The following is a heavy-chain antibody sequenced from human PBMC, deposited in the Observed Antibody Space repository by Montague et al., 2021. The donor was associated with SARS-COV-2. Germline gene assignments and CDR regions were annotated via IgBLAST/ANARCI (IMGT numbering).Heavy chain of an antibody. V-gene: IGHV4-4*07. CDR1: GASITTYY. Sequence: SETRSLTCTVSGASITTYYWSWIRQSAGKGLEWIGRIHTSGNTNYNPTLRSRVTMSVDTSKNQFSLKLNSVTAADTAVYYCAREATSWFGELMGVWFDPWGQGTLVTVSS. CDR2: IHTSGNT. J-gene: IGHJ5*02. D-gene: IGHD3-10*01. CDR3: AREATSWFGELMGVWFDP.